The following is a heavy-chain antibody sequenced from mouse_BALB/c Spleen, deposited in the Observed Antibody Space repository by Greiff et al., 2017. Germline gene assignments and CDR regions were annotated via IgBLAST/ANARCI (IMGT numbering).Heavy chain of an antibody. CDR3: ARDYRYDAGFYAMDY. D-gene: IGHD2-14*01. CDR2: IWAGGST. V-gene: IGHV2-9*02. Sequence: VKLQQSGPGLVAPSQSLSITCTVSGFSLTSYGVHWVRQPPGKGLEWLGVIWAGGSTNYNSALMSRLSISKDNSKSQVFLKMNSLQTDDTAMYYCARDYRYDAGFYAMDYWGQGTSVTVSS. CDR1: GFSLTSYG. J-gene: IGHJ4*01.